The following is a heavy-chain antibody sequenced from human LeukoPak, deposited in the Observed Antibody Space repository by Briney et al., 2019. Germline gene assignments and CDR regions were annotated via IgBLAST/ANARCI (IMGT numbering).Heavy chain of an antibody. J-gene: IGHJ4*02. V-gene: IGHV3-53*01. D-gene: IGHD6-13*01. CDR2: IYSGGST. CDR3: VKYESSCFDY. CDR1: EFSVGSNY. Sequence: GGSLRLSCAASEFSVGSNYMTWVRQAPGKGLEWVSLIYSGGSTYYADSVKGRFTISRDNSKNTLYLQMNSLRAEDTAVYYCVKYESSCFDYWGQGTLVTVSS.